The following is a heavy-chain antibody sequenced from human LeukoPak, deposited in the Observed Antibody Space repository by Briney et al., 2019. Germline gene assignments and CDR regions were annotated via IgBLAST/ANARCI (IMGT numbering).Heavy chain of an antibody. CDR1: GFTFSSYA. CDR2: ISSSSSYI. V-gene: IGHV3-21*01. Sequence: GGSLRLSCAASGFTFSSYAMSWVRQAPGKGLEWVSSISSSSSYIYYADSVKGRFTISRDNAKNSLYLQMNSLRAEDTAVYYCAKTNYGDLYYYYYMDVWGKGTTVTVSS. D-gene: IGHD4-17*01. CDR3: AKTNYGDLYYYYYMDV. J-gene: IGHJ6*03.